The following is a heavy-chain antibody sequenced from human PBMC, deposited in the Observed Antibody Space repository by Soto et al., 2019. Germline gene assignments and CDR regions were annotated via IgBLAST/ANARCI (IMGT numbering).Heavy chain of an antibody. CDR3: AREKEEYSSGPEYYYYYYGMDV. J-gene: IGHJ6*02. CDR1: GFTFSSYW. D-gene: IGHD6-19*01. V-gene: IGHV3-74*01. Sequence: QPGGSLRLSCAASGFTFSSYWMHWVRQAPGKGLVWVSRINSDGSSTSYADSVKGRFTISRDNAKNTLYLQMNSLRAEDTATYYCAREKEEYSSGPEYYYYYYGMDVWGQGTTVTVSS. CDR2: INSDGSST.